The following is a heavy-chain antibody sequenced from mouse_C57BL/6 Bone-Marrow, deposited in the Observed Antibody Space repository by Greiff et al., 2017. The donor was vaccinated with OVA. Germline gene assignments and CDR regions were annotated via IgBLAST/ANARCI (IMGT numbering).Heavy chain of an antibody. D-gene: IGHD3-3*01. J-gene: IGHJ4*01. CDR1: GYTFTSSW. Sequence: QVQLQQPGAELVMPGASVKLSCKASGYTFTSSWMHWVKQRPGQGLEWIGEIDPSDSYTNYNQKFKGKSTLTVDKSSSTAYMQLSSLTSEDSAVYYCAREGQGAMDYWGQGTSGNVSA. CDR3: AREGQGAMDY. V-gene: IGHV1-69*01. CDR2: IDPSDSYT.